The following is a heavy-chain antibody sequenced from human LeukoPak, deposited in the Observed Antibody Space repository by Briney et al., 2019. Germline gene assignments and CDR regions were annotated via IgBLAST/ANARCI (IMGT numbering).Heavy chain of an antibody. V-gene: IGHV3-74*01. CDR2: INSDGSST. Sequence: GGSLRLSCAASGFTFSSYWMHWVRQAPGKGLVWVSRINSDGSSTSYADSVKGRFTISRDNAKNTLYLQMNSLRAEDTVVYYCARAAYCGGDCFLSLDVWGQGTTVTVSS. J-gene: IGHJ6*02. CDR3: ARAAYCGGDCFLSLDV. CDR1: GFTFSSYW. D-gene: IGHD2-21*02.